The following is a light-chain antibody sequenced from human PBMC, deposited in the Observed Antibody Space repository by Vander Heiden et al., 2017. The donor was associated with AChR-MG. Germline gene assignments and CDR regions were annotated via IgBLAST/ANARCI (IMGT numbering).Light chain of an antibody. J-gene: IGLJ2*01. Sequence: SYDLTQALSVSVALGQTARITCGGNNIGNKDVHWYQQKPGQAPVEVIYKNSNRPSVIPERFPGSNLGNTATLTISRAQAGDEADYYCQVWDSGTVFGGGTKLTVL. CDR2: KNS. CDR1: NIGNKD. CDR3: QVWDSGTV. V-gene: IGLV3-9*01.